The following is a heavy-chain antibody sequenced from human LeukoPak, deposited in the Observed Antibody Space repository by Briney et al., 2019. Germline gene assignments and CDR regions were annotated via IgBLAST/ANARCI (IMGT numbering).Heavy chain of an antibody. CDR1: GYTFTNYY. CDR3: ARARGTMVVVVTNGDAFDM. V-gene: IGHV1-46*04. J-gene: IGHJ3*02. CDR2: INPRSGST. Sequence: GASVKVSCKASGYTFTNYYIHWVRQAPGQGLEWLGIINPRSGSTSYAQKLQVRVTMTRDTSTTTVYMELSSLRSEDTAMYYRARARGTMVVVVTNGDAFDMWGQGTMVTVSS. D-gene: IGHD3-22*01.